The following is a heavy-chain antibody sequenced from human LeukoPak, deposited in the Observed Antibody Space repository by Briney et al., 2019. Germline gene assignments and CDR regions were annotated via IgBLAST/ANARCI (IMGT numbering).Heavy chain of an antibody. V-gene: IGHV1-46*01. J-gene: IGHJ5*02. Sequence: ASVKVSCKASGYSLTSHYMHWVRQAPGQGLEWMGLINPSGSSTLYAQKFQGRVTMTRDMSTTTDYMELSSLRSEDTAVYYCARDVGYTSGWYGVWFDPWGQGTLVTVSS. CDR2: INPSGSST. D-gene: IGHD6-19*01. CDR3: ARDVGYTSGWYGVWFDP. CDR1: GYSLTSHY.